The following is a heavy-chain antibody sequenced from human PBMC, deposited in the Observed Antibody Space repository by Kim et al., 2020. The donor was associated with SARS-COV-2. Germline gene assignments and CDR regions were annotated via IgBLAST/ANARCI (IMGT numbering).Heavy chain of an antibody. CDR3: AGGRYRHPPYY. V-gene: IGHV3-21*01. CDR2: I. D-gene: IGHD1-20*01. J-gene: IGHJ4*02. Sequence: IYYADAGKSRFTIYRDNAKNSLYLQMNSLRAEDTAVYYCAGGRYRHPPYYWGQGTLVTVSS.